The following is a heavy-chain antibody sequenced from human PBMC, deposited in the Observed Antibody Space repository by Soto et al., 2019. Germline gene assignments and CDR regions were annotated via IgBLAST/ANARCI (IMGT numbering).Heavy chain of an antibody. CDR1: GGTFSSYT. V-gene: IGHV1-69*04. CDR2: IIPILGIA. Sequence: AASVKVSCKASGGTFSSYTISWVRQAPGQGLEWMGRIIPILGIANYAQKFQGRVTITADKSTSTAYMELSSLRSEDTAVYYCARDRDDYGDYLLDYWGQGTLVTVSS. CDR3: ARDRDDYGDYLLDY. D-gene: IGHD4-17*01. J-gene: IGHJ4*02.